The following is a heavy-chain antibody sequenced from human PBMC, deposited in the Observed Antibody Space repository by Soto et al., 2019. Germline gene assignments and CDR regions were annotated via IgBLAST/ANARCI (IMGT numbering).Heavy chain of an antibody. Sequence: GGSLRLSCAASGFTFSSYWMSWVRQAPGKGLEWVANIKQDGSEKYYVDSVKGRFTISRDNAKNSLYLQMNSLRAEDTAVYYCARVRDDFWSGKRGGMDVWGQGXTVTVSS. CDR2: IKQDGSEK. D-gene: IGHD3-3*01. CDR3: ARVRDDFWSGKRGGMDV. V-gene: IGHV3-7*03. J-gene: IGHJ6*02. CDR1: GFTFSSYW.